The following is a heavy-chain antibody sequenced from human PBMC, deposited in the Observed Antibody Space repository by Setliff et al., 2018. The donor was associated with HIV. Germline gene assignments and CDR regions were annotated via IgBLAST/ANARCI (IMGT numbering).Heavy chain of an antibody. D-gene: IGHD2-15*01. CDR2: IIPILGVA. J-gene: IGHJ5*02. CDR1: AGTFNTYV. V-gene: IGHV1-69*10. Sequence: SVKVSCKASAGTFNTYVISWLRQAPGQGLEWMGGIIPILGVANYAQKFQGRLTITADKSTNTAYMELSSLKSDDTAVYYCARGPEEGDCSGGSCYGNFDPWGQGTLVTVSS. CDR3: ARGPEEGDCSGGSCYGNFDP.